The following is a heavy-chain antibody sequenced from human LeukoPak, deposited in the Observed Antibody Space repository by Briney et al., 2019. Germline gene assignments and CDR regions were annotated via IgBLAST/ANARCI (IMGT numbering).Heavy chain of an antibody. D-gene: IGHD3-10*02. CDR3: AELGITMIGGV. V-gene: IGHV3-74*01. J-gene: IGHJ6*04. CDR1: GFSFSVYW. Sequence: GGSLRLSCAASGFSFSVYWMHWVRQAPGKGPVWVSRIKTDGSITDYADFVNGRFTISRDNAKNSLYLQMNSLRAEDTAVYYCAELGITMIGGVWGKGTTVTISS. CDR2: IKTDGSIT.